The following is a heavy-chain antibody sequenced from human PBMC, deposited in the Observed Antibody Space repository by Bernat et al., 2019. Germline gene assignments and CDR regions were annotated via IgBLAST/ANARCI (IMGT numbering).Heavy chain of an antibody. CDR1: GFTFSSYG. V-gene: IGHV3-33*01. J-gene: IGHJ3*02. CDR3: ARDGGNPKSGAFDI. CDR2: IWYDGSNK. Sequence: QVQLVESGGGVVQPGRSLRLSCAASGFTFSSYGMHWVRQAPGKGLEWVAVIWYDGSNKYYADSVKGRFTISRDNSKNTLYLQMNSLRAEDTAVYYCARDGGNPKSGAFDIWGQGTMVTVSS. D-gene: IGHD4-23*01.